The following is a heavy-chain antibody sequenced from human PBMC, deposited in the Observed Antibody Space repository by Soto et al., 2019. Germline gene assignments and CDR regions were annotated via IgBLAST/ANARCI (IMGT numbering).Heavy chain of an antibody. V-gene: IGHV1-2*02. CDR1: GYTFTGYY. CDR3: ARDPESRSHYGSGSPLGY. Sequence: ASVKVSCKASGYTFTGYYMHWVRQAPGQGREWMGWINPNSGGTNYAQKFQGRVTMTRDTSISTAYMELSRLRSDDTAVYYCARDPESRSHYGSGSPLGYWGQGXLVTVSS. CDR2: INPNSGGT. D-gene: IGHD3-10*01. J-gene: IGHJ4*02.